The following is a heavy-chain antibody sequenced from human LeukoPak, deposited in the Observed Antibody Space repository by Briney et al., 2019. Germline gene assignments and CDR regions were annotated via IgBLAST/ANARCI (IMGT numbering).Heavy chain of an antibody. D-gene: IGHD3/OR15-3a*01. V-gene: IGHV4-4*07. CDR3: ARGARGLAPLAFDY. Sequence: SETLSLTSTVSGGSISSYYWSWIRQPAGKGLEWIGRIYTSGSTNYNPSLKSRVTISVDTSKNQFSLKLSSVTAADTAVYYCARGARGLAPLAFDYWGQGTLVTVSS. CDR2: IYTSGST. J-gene: IGHJ4*02. CDR1: GGSISSYY.